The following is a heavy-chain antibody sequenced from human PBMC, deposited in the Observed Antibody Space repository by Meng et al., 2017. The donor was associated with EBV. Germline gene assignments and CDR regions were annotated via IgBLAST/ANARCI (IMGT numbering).Heavy chain of an antibody. D-gene: IGHD1-26*01. CDR2: IYWDDDK. V-gene: IGHV2-5*02. J-gene: IGHJ4*02. Sequence: QFTLKESGPTLAKPTQTLPLTCTFSGFSLSTSGVGVGWIRQPPGKALEWLALIYWDDDKRYSPSLKSRLTITKDTSKNQVVLTMTNMDPVDTATYYCAHSRVGATEFDYWGQGTLVTVSS. CDR3: AHSRVGATEFDY. CDR1: GFSLSTSGVG.